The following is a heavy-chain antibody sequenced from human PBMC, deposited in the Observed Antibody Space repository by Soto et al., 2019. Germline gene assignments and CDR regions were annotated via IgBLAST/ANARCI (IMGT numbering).Heavy chain of an antibody. D-gene: IGHD3-3*01. J-gene: IGHJ4*02. CDR2: ISHVETT. Sequence: TLSRTCSVSGVTISYGGYSWRWIRQSPGKGLEWLGYISHVETTYYNPSFQSRLSLSIDRTRNQFSLSRSPMTAADKAVYYCARGGGYDSFDFWGQGIQVTVSS. CDR3: ARGGGYDSFDF. V-gene: IGHV4-30-2*06. CDR1: GVTISYGGYS.